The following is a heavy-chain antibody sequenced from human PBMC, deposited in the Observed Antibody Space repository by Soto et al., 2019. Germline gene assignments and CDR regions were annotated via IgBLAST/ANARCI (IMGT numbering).Heavy chain of an antibody. CDR3: AKDALLYLYGSGSYYNPYYFDV. CDR2: IRGSGDTK. Sequence: GGSLRLSCAASGFSFSTYAMAWVRQAPGKGLEWVSSIRGSGDTKYYADSVKGRFTISRDNSQNTLFLQMHSLRAEDAAVYYCAKDALLYLYGSGSYYNPYYFDVWGQGTPVTVSS. V-gene: IGHV3-23*01. CDR1: GFSFSTYA. D-gene: IGHD3-10*01. J-gene: IGHJ4*02.